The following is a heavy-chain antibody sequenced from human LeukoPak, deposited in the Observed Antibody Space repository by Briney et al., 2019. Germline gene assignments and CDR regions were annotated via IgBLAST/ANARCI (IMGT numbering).Heavy chain of an antibody. D-gene: IGHD3-10*01. Sequence: SETLSLTCTVSGGSISSSNWWSWVRQPPGKGLEWIGSIYYSGSTYYNPSLKSRVTISVDTSKNQFSLKLSSVTAADTAVYYCARPRFLPNDAFDIWGQGTMVTVSS. CDR3: ARPRFLPNDAFDI. CDR2: IYYSGST. V-gene: IGHV4-39*01. CDR1: GGSISSSNW. J-gene: IGHJ3*02.